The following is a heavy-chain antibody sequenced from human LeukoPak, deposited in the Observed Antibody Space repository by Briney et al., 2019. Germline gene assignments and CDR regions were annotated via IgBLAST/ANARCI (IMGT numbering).Heavy chain of an antibody. CDR2: IIPIFGTA. J-gene: IGHJ4*02. Sequence: SVKVSCKASGGTFSSYAISWVRQAPGQGLEWMGGIIPIFGTANYAQKFQGRVTITADESTSTAYMGLSSLRSEDTAVYYCARLEITTVTTSDYWGQGTLVTVSS. CDR3: ARLEITTVTTSDY. D-gene: IGHD4-17*01. CDR1: GGTFSSYA. V-gene: IGHV1-69*13.